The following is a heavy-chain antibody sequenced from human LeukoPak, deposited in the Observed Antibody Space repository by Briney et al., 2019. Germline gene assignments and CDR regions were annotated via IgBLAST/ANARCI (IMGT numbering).Heavy chain of an antibody. J-gene: IGHJ3*02. Sequence: PSETQSLTCTVSGGSISSYYWSWIRQPPGKGLEWIGYIYYSGSTNYNPSLKSRVTISVDTSKNQFSLKLSSVTAADTAVYYCARRRDAFDIWGQGTMVTVSS. CDR2: IYYSGST. CDR1: GGSISSYY. V-gene: IGHV4-59*01. CDR3: ARRRDAFDI.